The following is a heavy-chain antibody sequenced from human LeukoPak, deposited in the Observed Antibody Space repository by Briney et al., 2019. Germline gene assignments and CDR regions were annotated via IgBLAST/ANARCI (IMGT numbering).Heavy chain of an antibody. J-gene: IGHJ4*02. V-gene: IGHV3-7*01. CDR3: ARDLRGGSYY. D-gene: IGHD1-26*01. CDR1: GFTFSSYA. Sequence: PGGSLRLSCAASGFTFSSYAMSWVRQAPGKGLEWVANINQDGSEKYYVDSVKGRFTISRDNAKNSLFLQMNSLRAEDTAVYYCARDLRGGSYYWGQGTLVTVSS. CDR2: INQDGSEK.